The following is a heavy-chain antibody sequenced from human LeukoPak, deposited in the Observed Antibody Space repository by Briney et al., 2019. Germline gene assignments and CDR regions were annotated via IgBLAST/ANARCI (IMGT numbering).Heavy chain of an antibody. D-gene: IGHD3-10*01. CDR1: GGSINDAS. J-gene: IGHJ4*02. V-gene: IGHV4-59*01. Sequence: NPSETLSLTCTVSGGSINDASWNWIRQPPGQGLEWIGYIYHSGGTNYNPSLKSRVSISLDTSKNQFSLKLSSVTAADTAVHYCARVGTYYRSLDSWGQGTLVTVSS. CDR2: IYHSGGT. CDR3: ARVGTYYRSLDS.